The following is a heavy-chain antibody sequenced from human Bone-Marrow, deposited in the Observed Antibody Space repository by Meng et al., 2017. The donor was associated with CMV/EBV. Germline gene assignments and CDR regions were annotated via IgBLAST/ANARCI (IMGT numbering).Heavy chain of an antibody. V-gene: IGHV3-48*03. CDR1: GFTFSSYE. J-gene: IGHJ3*02. CDR2: ISSSGSTI. CDR3: ARDRYYDSSWKPAVDI. Sequence: GESLKISCAASGFTFSSYEMNWVRQAPGKGLEWVSYISSSGSTIYYADSVKGRFTISRDNAKNSLYLQMNSLRAEDTAVYYCARDRYYDSSWKPAVDIWGQGTMVTVSS. D-gene: IGHD3-22*01.